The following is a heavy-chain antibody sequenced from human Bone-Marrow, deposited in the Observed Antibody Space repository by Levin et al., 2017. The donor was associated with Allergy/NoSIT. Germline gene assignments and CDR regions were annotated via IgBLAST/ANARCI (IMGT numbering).Heavy chain of an antibody. V-gene: IGHV4-30-4*01. Sequence: SQTLSLTCTVSGGPISSGDYSWNWIRQSPGKGLEWIGNIYHNGFVNYNPPLRSRATISVDTSKNQLFLTLNSMTAADTAVYYCAREPSCSGGACYSFDYWSPGTLVTVSS. CDR1: GGPISSGDYS. CDR3: AREPSCSGGACYSFDY. CDR2: IYHNGFV. J-gene: IGHJ4*02. D-gene: IGHD2-21*02.